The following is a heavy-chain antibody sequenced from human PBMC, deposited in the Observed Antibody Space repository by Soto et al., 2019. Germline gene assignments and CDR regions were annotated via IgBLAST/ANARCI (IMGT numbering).Heavy chain of an antibody. V-gene: IGHV4-31*03. D-gene: IGHD1-26*01. CDR2: IYYTGRT. CDR1: DGSVSRGGYY. CDR3: AREGSYHNFDY. Sequence: QVQLQESGPGLVKPSQTLSLACTVSDGSVSRGGYYWSWLRQSPGKGLEWIGNIYYTGRTSYNPSLKSRVNISLETSKRQFSLRLASVSGADTALYYCAREGSYHNFDYWGQGARVTVSS. J-gene: IGHJ4*02.